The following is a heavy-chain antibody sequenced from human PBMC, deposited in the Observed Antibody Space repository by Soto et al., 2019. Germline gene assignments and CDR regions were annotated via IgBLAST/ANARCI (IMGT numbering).Heavy chain of an antibody. Sequence: QLQLQESGPGLVKPSQTLSLTCTVSGGSISTTSYYWGWIRQPPGKGLEWIGSIYYSGSTYYNPSLRRRATISVDTSKNQFALKLSSVTAADTSVYFGAQQRTVTTSDYWGQGTLVTVSS. D-gene: IGHD4-17*01. V-gene: IGHV4-39*01. CDR1: GGSISTTSYY. CDR2: IYYSGST. CDR3: AQQRTVTTSDY. J-gene: IGHJ4*02.